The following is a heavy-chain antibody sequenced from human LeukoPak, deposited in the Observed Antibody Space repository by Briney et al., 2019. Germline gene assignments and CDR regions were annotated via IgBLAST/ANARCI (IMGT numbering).Heavy chain of an antibody. J-gene: IGHJ5*02. CDR1: GYTFTSYD. V-gene: IGHV1-8*01. CDR2: MNPNSGNT. D-gene: IGHD6-19*01. Sequence: ASVKVSCKASGYTFTSYDINWVRQVTGQGLEWMGWMNPNSGNTGYAQKFQGRVTMTKNTSISTAYMELSSLRSEDTAVYYCARGFRGWYQGRLGYWFDPWGQGTLVTVSS. CDR3: ARGFRGWYQGRLGYWFDP.